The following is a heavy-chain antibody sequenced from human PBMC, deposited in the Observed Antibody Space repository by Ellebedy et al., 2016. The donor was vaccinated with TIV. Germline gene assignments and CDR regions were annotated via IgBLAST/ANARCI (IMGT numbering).Heavy chain of an antibody. CDR2: INHSGST. CDR1: GGSFSGYY. CDR3: ARGPGYIFDY. J-gene: IGHJ4*02. D-gene: IGHD5-24*01. V-gene: IGHV4-34*01. Sequence: SETLSLXXAVYGGSFSGYYWSWIRQPPVKGLEWIGEINHSGSTNYNPSLKSRVTISVDTSKNQFSLKLSSVTAADTAVYYCARGPGYIFDYWGQGTLVTVSS.